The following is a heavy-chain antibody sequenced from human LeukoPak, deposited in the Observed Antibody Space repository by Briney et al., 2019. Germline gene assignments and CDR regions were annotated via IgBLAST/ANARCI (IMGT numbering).Heavy chain of an antibody. CDR3: VLEFNYAHYRPPGDY. Sequence: GGSLRLSCTASGFTFTNYWMGWVRQAPGKGLEWVADINQDASETNYVDSVKGRFTISRDNAKKSLYLQMNSLRVEDTAVYYCVLEFNYAHYRPPGDYWGQGTLVTVSS. D-gene: IGHD5-24*01. J-gene: IGHJ4*02. CDR1: GFTFTNYW. CDR2: INQDASET. V-gene: IGHV3-7*01.